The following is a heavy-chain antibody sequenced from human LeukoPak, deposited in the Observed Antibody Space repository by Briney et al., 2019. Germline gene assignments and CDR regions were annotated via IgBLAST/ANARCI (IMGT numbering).Heavy chain of an antibody. J-gene: IGHJ6*03. CDR3: ARGTQYCGGDCYDNYYYYYMDV. CDR1: GYTFTSYD. V-gene: IGHV1-8*01. Sequence: ASVKVSCKASGYTFTSYDINWVRQATGQGLEWMGWMNPNSGNTDYAQKFQGRVTMTRNTSISTAYMELSSLRSEDTAVYYCARGTQYCGGDCYDNYYYYYMDVWGKGTTVTISS. D-gene: IGHD2-21*02. CDR2: MNPNSGNT.